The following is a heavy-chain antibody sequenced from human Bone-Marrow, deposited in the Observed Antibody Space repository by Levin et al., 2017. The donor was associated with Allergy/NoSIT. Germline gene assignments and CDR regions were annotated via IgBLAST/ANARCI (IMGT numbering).Heavy chain of an antibody. D-gene: IGHD2-15*01. CDR1: GFNLRNYA. J-gene: IGHJ4*02. V-gene: IGHV3-23*01. CDR3: AKDVRSGGGGSDY. CDR2: ISASGTNT. Sequence: GGSLRLSCAASGFNLRNYAMSWVRQAPGKGLEWVSLISASGTNTYDADSVKGRFTISRDISKNTVYLQMSRLRGEDTAVYYCAKDVRSGGGGSDYWGQGTVVTVSS.